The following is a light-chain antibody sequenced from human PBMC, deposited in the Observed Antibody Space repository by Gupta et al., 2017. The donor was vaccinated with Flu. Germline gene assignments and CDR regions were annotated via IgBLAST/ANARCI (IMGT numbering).Light chain of an antibody. CDR1: QNVGCN. CDR2: GAS. V-gene: IGKV3D-15*01. J-gene: IGKJ4*01. CDR3: QRYTKWPIS. Sequence: ETVMTQSPVTLSASPAERVTLSCRASQNVGCNLAWHQQKPGRAPILLIFGASTRAADVPARFSGSGSGADFTLTIDVLQSDDFVVYFCQRYTKWPISFGGGTTVDIK.